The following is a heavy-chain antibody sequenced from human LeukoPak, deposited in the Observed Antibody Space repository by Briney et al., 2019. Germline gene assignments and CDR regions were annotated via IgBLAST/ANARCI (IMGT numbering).Heavy chain of an antibody. Sequence: GASLKISCKGSGYSFTNYWIGWVRQAPGKGLEWMGGFDPEDGETIYAQKFQGRVTMTEDTSTDTAYMELSSLRSEDTAVYYCATYFRRPGRPFDYWGQGTLVTVSS. J-gene: IGHJ4*02. CDR3: ATYFRRPGRPFDY. V-gene: IGHV1-24*01. CDR1: GYSFTNYW. D-gene: IGHD3-3*01. CDR2: FDPEDGET.